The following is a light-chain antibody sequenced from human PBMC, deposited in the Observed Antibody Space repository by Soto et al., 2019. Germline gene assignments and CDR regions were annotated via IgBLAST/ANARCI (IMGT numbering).Light chain of an antibody. CDR3: QQLNSYPRT. Sequence: DIQLTQSPPSVSASLGDRVTINCRASQDVGKWLGWYQQKPGKAPTLLIHGASSLHSGVPQRDSGSGYGTDVTLTISSLQPEDFATYYCQQLNSYPRTFGQGTKVDIK. J-gene: IGKJ1*01. CDR1: QDVGKW. V-gene: IGKV1-12*01. CDR2: GAS.